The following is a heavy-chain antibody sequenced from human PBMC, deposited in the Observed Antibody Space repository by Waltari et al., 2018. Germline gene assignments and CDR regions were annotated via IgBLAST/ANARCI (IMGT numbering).Heavy chain of an antibody. D-gene: IGHD6-13*01. CDR3: AREGAREQLVIYFDY. J-gene: IGHJ4*02. Sequence: QVQLQESGPGLVKPSETLSLTCTVSGGSISSYYWSWIRQPAGKGLEWIGRIYTSGSTNYNPSLNSRVTMSVDTSKNQFSLRLSSVTAADTAVYYCAREGAREQLVIYFDYWGQGTLVTVSS. CDR1: GGSISSYY. V-gene: IGHV4-4*07. CDR2: IYTSGST.